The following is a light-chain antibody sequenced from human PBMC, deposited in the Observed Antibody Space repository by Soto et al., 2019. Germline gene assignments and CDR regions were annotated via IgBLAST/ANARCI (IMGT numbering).Light chain of an antibody. CDR1: QIISSSY. V-gene: IGKV3-20*01. CDR2: GAY. J-gene: IGKJ1*01. CDR3: QHYGNSPWT. Sequence: EIVLTQSPGTLSLSPGERATLSCRASQIISSSYLVWYQHKPGQAPRLLIYGAYRTATGIPDRFSGSGSGTGFTLTISRLEPEDVAVYYCQHYGNSPWTFGQGTKVEIK.